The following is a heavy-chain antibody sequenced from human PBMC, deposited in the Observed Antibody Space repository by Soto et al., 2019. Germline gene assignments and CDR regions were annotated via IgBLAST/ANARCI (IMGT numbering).Heavy chain of an antibody. CDR3: ARDPIARFDSSGYSYYYYYGTDV. V-gene: IGHV1-2*04. D-gene: IGHD3-22*01. CDR1: GYTFTGYY. Sequence: ASVKVSCKASGYTFTGYYMHWVRQAPGQGLEWMGWINPNSGGTNYAQKFQGWVTMTRDTSISTAYMELSRLRSDDTAVYYCARDPIARFDSSGYSYYYYYGTDVWGQGTTVTVSS. J-gene: IGHJ6*02. CDR2: INPNSGGT.